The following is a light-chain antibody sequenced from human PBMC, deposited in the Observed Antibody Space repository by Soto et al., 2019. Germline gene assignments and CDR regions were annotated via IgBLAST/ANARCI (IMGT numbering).Light chain of an antibody. CDR1: QSVSIN. J-gene: IGKJ2*01. CDR3: QQYNNWPYT. Sequence: EIVMTQSPATLSVSPGERATLSCRASQSVSINLAWYQQKPGQAPRLLIYGASTRATGIPARFSGSGSGTELTLTISSLQSEDFAVYYCQQYNNWPYTFGQGTKLEIK. V-gene: IGKV3-15*01. CDR2: GAS.